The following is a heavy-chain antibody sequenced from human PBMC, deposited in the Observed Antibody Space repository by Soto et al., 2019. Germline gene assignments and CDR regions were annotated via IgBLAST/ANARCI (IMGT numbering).Heavy chain of an antibody. V-gene: IGHV1-18*01. Sequence: QVHLVQSGAEVKKPGASVKVSCQGSGYAFTTYGITWVRQAPGQGLEWMGWISAHNGNTNYAQKLQRRVTVTRDTSTSTAYMELRSLRYDDTAGYYCARGRYGENWGQRPLVTGSS. D-gene: IGHD3-10*01. CDR2: ISAHNGNT. J-gene: IGHJ1*01. CDR1: GYAFTTYG. CDR3: ARGRYGEN.